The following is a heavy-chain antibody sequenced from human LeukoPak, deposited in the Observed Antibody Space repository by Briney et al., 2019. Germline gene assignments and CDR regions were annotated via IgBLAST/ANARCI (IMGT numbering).Heavy chain of an antibody. V-gene: IGHV4-39*07. CDR1: GSSISSTNYY. J-gene: IGHJ4*02. CDR2: LSYNGRA. CDR3: ATYRSLTYCTGGDCNKSFDY. Sequence: RPSETLSLTCDVSGSSISSTNYYWGWIRQPPGKGLEWIGTLSYNGRAYYNPSLKSRVTISVDKSKNQFYLKLSSVTAADTAVYYCATYRSLTYCTGGDCNKSFDYWGQGTLVTVSS. D-gene: IGHD2-8*02.